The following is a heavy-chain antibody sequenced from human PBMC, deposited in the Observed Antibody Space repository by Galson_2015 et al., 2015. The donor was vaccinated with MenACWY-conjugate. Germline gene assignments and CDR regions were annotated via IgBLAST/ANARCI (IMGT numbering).Heavy chain of an antibody. D-gene: IGHD2/OR15-2a*01. CDR3: AKDNRFYYCMDV. CDR2: ITYSSTSI. J-gene: IGHJ6*03. Sequence: SLRLSCAASGFTFSTYNMHWVRQAPGKGLEWVSHITYSSTSIYYADSVKGRFTISRDNAMNSLYLQMNSLRAEDTAVYYCAKDNRFYYCMDVWGKGTTVTVSS. V-gene: IGHV3-48*01. CDR1: GFTFSTYN.